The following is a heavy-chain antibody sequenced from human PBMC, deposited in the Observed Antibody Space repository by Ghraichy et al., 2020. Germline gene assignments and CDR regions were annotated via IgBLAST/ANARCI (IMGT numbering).Heavy chain of an antibody. J-gene: IGHJ3*02. V-gene: IGHV3-53*01. CDR2: IYSGGST. Sequence: GGSLKLSCAASGFTVSSNYMSWVRQAPGKGLEWVSVIYSGGSTYYADSVKGRFTISRDNSKNTLYLQMNSLRAEDTAVYYCARDAWELGGAFDIWGQGTMVTVSS. D-gene: IGHD1-26*01. CDR1: GFTVSSNY. CDR3: ARDAWELGGAFDI.